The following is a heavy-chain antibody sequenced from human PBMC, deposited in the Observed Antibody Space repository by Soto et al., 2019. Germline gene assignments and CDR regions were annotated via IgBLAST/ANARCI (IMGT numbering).Heavy chain of an antibody. D-gene: IGHD6-13*01. CDR3: ARCLVYSSSWYYYYYYMDV. Sequence: ASVKVSCKASGYTFTSYDINWVRQATGQGLEWMGWMNPNSGNTGYAQKFQGRVTMTRNTSISTAYMELSSLRSEDTAVYYCARCLVYSSSWYYYYYYMDVWGKGTTVTVSS. CDR1: GYTFTSYD. CDR2: MNPNSGNT. V-gene: IGHV1-8*02. J-gene: IGHJ6*03.